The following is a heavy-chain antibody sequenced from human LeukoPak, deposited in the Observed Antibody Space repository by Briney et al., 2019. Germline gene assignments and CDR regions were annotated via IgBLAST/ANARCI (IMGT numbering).Heavy chain of an antibody. CDR2: ISGSGGST. CDR3: ARPRGVGGYCSGGSCSLED. CDR1: GFTFSSYA. V-gene: IGHV3-23*01. J-gene: IGHJ4*02. D-gene: IGHD2-15*01. Sequence: TGGSLRLSCAASGFTFSSYAMSWVRQAPGKGLEWVSAISGSGGSTYYADSVKGRFTISRDNSKNTLYLQMNSLRAEDTAVYYCARPRGVGGYCSGGSCSLEDWGQGTLVTVSS.